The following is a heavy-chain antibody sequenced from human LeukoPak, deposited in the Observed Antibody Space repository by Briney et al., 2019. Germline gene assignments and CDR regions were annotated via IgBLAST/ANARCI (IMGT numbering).Heavy chain of an antibody. CDR2: IYYSGST. V-gene: IGHV4-59*12. J-gene: IGHJ4*02. CDR3: AREASGYYFDY. D-gene: IGHD3-3*01. CDR1: GGSISSYY. Sequence: SETLSLTCTVSGGSISSYYWSWIRQPPGKGLEWIGYIYYSGSTNYNPSLKSRVTISLDMSKNQFSLKLSSVTAADTAVYYCAREASGYYFDYWGQGTLVTVSS.